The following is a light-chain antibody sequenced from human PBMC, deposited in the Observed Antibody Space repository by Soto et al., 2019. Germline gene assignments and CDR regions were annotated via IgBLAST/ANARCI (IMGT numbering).Light chain of an antibody. CDR2: DNS. J-gene: IGLJ2*01. V-gene: IGLV1-40*01. Sequence: QSVLTQPPSVSGAPGQRVTISCSGNSSNIGAGFDVHWYQQLPGTAPKLLIYDNSNRPSGVPDRFSGSKSGTSASLAITGLLAEDGTDYYCHSYDSRLSAVVFGGGPKLTVL. CDR3: HSYDSRLSAVV. CDR1: SSNIGAGFD.